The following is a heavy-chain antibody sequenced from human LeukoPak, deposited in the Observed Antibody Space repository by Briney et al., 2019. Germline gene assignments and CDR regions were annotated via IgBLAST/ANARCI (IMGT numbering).Heavy chain of an antibody. J-gene: IGHJ4*02. Sequence: GGSLRLSCAASGFTFSSYGMHWVRQAPGKGLEWVAVISYDGSNKYYADSVKGRFTISRDNSKNTLYLQMNSLRAEDTAVYYCAKDGNIVVVVAVIDYWGQGTLVTVSS. CDR3: AKDGNIVVVVAVIDY. V-gene: IGHV3-30*18. D-gene: IGHD2-15*01. CDR1: GFTFSSYG. CDR2: ISYDGSNK.